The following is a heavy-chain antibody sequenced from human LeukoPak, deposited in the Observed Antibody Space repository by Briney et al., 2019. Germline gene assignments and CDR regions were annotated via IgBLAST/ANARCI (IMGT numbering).Heavy chain of an antibody. CDR1: GFTFSSSW. D-gene: IGHD5/OR15-5a*01. J-gene: IGHJ4*02. CDR2: ITSDGSST. Sequence: GGSLRLSCAASGFTFSSSWMYWVRQAPGKGLVWVSRITSDGSSTAYADSVKGRFSISRDNSKNTLYLQMNSLRAEDTAVYYCAKDLIGSVDYWGQGTLVTVSS. V-gene: IGHV3-74*01. CDR3: AKDLIGSVDY.